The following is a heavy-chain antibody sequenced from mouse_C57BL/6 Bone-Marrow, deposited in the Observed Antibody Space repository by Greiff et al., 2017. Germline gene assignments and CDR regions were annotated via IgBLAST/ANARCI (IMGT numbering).Heavy chain of an antibody. CDR3: ARSNFLGYGGPWYCDV. D-gene: IGHD3-1*01. CDR2: IYPRSGNT. Sequence: VQLQQSGAELARPGASVKLSCKASGYTFTSYGISWVKQRTGQGLEWIGEIYPRSGNTYYNEKFKGKATLTADKSSSTAYMELRSLTSEDSAVYFCARSNFLGYGGPWYCDVWGTGATDTVS. J-gene: IGHJ1*03. V-gene: IGHV1-81*01. CDR1: GYTFTSYG.